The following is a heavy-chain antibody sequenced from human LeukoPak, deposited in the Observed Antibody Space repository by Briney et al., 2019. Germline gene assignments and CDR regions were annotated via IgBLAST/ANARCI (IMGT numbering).Heavy chain of an antibody. V-gene: IGHV3-33*01. CDR1: GINFSNYG. D-gene: IGHD3-10*01. CDR2: IWYDGSDK. J-gene: IGHJ4*02. Sequence: GGSLGLSCAASGINFSNYGMHWVRQAPGKGLEWVAVIWYDGSDKYYADSVKGRFTISRDNSKNTLYLQMNSLRAEDTAVYYCATDVREYWGQGTLVTVSS. CDR3: ATDVREY.